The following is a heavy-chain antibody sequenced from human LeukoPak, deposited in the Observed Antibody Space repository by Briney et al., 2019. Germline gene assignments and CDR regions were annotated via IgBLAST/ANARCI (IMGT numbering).Heavy chain of an antibody. CDR3: ARDSSGDY. D-gene: IGHD6-19*01. J-gene: IGHJ4*01. CDR1: GFTFSNAW. CDR2: IKSKYDGGTT. V-gene: IGHV3-15*01. Sequence: GGSLRLSCTASGFTFSNAWMSWVRQAPGKGLEWVGRIKSKYDGGTTDYAAPVKGRFSISRDDSKNMVYLQMNSLKSEDTAIYYCARDSSGDYWGHGTLVTVSS.